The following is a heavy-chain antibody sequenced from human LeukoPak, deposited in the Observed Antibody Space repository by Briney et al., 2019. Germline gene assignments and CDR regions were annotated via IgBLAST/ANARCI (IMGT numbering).Heavy chain of an antibody. CDR2: ISGSGGST. CDR3: AKESPVFDY. J-gene: IGHJ4*02. V-gene: IGHV3-23*01. CDR1: GFTLISYA. Sequence: GGSLRLSCAASGFTLISYAMSWVRQAPGKGLEWVSVISGSGGSTHYADSAKGRFTISRDNSKNTLYLQMSSLRAEDTAVYYCAKESPVFDYWGQGTLVTVSS.